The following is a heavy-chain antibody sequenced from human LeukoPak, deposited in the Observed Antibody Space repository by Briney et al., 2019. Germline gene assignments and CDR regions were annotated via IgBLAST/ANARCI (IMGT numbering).Heavy chain of an antibody. CDR1: GFIFSSYA. Sequence: PGGSLRLSCAASGFIFSSYAMSWVRQAPGKGLEWVSTISGSGGSTYYADSVKGRFTISRDNSKNTLYLQMNSLRADDTAVYYCARIPTYQPLLAPSYYYMDVWGKGTTVTDSS. V-gene: IGHV3-23*01. CDR3: ARIPTYQPLLAPSYYYMDV. CDR2: ISGSGGST. J-gene: IGHJ6*03. D-gene: IGHD2-2*01.